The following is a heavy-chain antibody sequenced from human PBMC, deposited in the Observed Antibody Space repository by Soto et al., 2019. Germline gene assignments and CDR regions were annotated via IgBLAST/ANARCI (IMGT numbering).Heavy chain of an antibody. V-gene: IGHV4-39*07. CDR3: ARDWELRGGYFDY. CDR1: GGSISSSSYY. D-gene: IGHD1-26*01. J-gene: IGHJ4*02. Sequence: SETLSLTCTVSGGSISSSSYYWGWIRQPPGKGLEWIGSIYYSGSTYYNPSLKSRVTISVDTAKNQFSMQLSSVTAADTAVYYCARDWELRGGYFDYWGQGTLVTVSS. CDR2: IYYSGST.